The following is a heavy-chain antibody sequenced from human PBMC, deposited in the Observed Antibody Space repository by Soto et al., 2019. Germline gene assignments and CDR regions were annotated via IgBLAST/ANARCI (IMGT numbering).Heavy chain of an antibody. V-gene: IGHV1-18*01. CDR2: VNTYNGNP. Sequence: QVQLVQSGVEVKKPGASVKVSCKASGYTFTNYAISWVRQAPGRGLEWMGWVNTYNGNPNYAQIFQGRVTMTTDTSTGTAYMGLRSRKSDDSAVYYCARDSQYSTDWQRFDSWGQGTLVTVSS. CDR3: ARDSQYSTDWQRFDS. D-gene: IGHD6-6*01. CDR1: GYTFTNYA. J-gene: IGHJ4*02.